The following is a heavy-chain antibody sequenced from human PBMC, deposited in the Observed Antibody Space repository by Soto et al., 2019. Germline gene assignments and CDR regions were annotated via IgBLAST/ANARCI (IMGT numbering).Heavy chain of an antibody. Sequence: QVQLVESGGGVVQPGRSLRLSCAASGFIFTGYGMHWLRQAPGQGLQWVADISYDGSSEYYADSVKGRFIISRDNSKNTLSLQTNNPTSEDTALYYCAKGAPYCGGDGFPDYWGQGTLVTVSS. CDR2: ISYDGSSE. J-gene: IGHJ4*02. V-gene: IGHV3-30*18. CDR1: GFIFTGYG. CDR3: AKGAPYCGGDGFPDY. D-gene: IGHD2-21*02.